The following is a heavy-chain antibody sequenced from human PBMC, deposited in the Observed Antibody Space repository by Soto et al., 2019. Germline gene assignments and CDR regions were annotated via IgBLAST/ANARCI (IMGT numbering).Heavy chain of an antibody. CDR1: GFTFSSYC. D-gene: IGHD3-3*01. V-gene: IGHV3-30*18. CDR2: ISYDGSNK. Sequence: GGSMRLSCAASGFTFSSYCMHWVRQAPGKGLEWVAVISYDGSNKYYADSVKGRFTISRDNSKNTLYLQMNSLRAEDTAVYYCAKDEYYDFWSGFHGGAAYYYYGMDVWGQGTTVTVSS. CDR3: AKDEYYDFWSGFHGGAAYYYYGMDV. J-gene: IGHJ6*02.